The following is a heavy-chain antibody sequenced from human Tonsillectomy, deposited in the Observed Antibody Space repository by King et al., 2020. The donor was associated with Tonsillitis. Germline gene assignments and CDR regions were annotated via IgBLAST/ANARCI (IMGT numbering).Heavy chain of an antibody. J-gene: IGHJ4*02. CDR3: ASLVGGGWYWCDY. Sequence: QLQESGPGLVKPSETLSLTCTVSGVSISSGSISSTTYYWGWIRQPPGKGLEWIGYISYDGSTHYNSSLKSRVTMSVDTSENQFSLKLTSVTAADTAVYYCASLVGGGWYWCDYWGQGTLVSVSS. CDR1: GVSISSGSISSTTYY. V-gene: IGHV4-39*01. CDR2: ISYDGST. D-gene: IGHD6-19*01.